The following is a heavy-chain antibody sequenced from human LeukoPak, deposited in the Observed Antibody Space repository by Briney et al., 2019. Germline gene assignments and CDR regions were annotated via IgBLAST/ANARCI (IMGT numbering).Heavy chain of an antibody. CDR2: ISGSGGNT. D-gene: IGHD1-26*01. CDR3: AKSPYSGSYYGVRYNWFDP. Sequence: GGSLRLSCAASGFTFSSYAMSWVRQAPGKGLEWVSAISGSGGNTYYADSVKGRFTISRDNSKNTLYLQMNSLRAEDTAVYYCAKSPYSGSYYGVRYNWFDPWGQGTLVTVSS. V-gene: IGHV3-23*01. CDR1: GFTFSSYA. J-gene: IGHJ5*02.